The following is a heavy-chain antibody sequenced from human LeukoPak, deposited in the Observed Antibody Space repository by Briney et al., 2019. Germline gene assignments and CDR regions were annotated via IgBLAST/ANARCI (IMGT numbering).Heavy chain of an antibody. D-gene: IGHD4-17*01. CDR1: GYTFTGYY. Sequence: ASVKVSCKASGYTFTGYYMHWVRQAPGQGLEWMGRINPNSGGTNYAQKFQGRVTMTRDTSISTAYMELSSLRSEDTAVYYCAREGGTVTGYMDVWGKGTTVTVSS. CDR3: AREGGTVTGYMDV. V-gene: IGHV1-2*06. CDR2: INPNSGGT. J-gene: IGHJ6*03.